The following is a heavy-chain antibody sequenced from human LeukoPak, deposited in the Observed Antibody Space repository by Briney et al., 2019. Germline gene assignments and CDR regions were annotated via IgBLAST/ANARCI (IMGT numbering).Heavy chain of an antibody. CDR2: IYSDGTKT. J-gene: IGHJ4*02. D-gene: IGHD3-16*01. CDR3: ARVVRYYDPYYFDS. CDR1: GFSFSVYW. Sequence: PGGSLRLSCAASGFSFSVYWMHWVRQAPGKGLVCVSRIYSDGTKTTYADSVKGRFTISRDNAENTLYLQMNSLRAEDTAVYYCARVVRYYDPYYFDSWGQGTLVTVSS. V-gene: IGHV3-74*01.